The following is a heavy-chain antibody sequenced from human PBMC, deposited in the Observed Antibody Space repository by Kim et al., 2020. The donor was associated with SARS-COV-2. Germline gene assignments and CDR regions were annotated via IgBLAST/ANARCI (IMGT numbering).Heavy chain of an antibody. CDR2: IDPSDSYT. J-gene: IGHJ6*02. D-gene: IGHD2-15*01. CDR3: ARRQAVVAASYYYYGMDV. V-gene: IGHV5-10-1*01. CDR1: GYSFTSYW. Sequence: GESLKISCKGSGYSFTSYWISWVRQMPGKGLEWMGRIDPSDSYTNYSPSFQGHVTISADKSISTAYLQWSSLKASDTAMYYCARRQAVVAASYYYYGMDVWGQGTTVTVSS.